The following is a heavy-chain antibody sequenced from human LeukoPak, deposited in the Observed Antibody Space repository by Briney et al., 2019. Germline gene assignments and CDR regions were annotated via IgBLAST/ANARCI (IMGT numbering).Heavy chain of an antibody. V-gene: IGHV4-39*07. J-gene: IGHJ4*02. CDR2: IYYSGST. D-gene: IGHD3-3*02. CDR1: GGSISSSSYY. Sequence: PSETLSLTCTVSGGSISSSSYYWGWIRQPPGKGLEWIGSIYYSGSTYYNPSLKSRVTISVDTSKNQFSLKLSSVTAADTAVYYCARDRGAFLEWLLARPYYYFDYWGQGTLVTVSS. CDR3: ARDRGAFLEWLLARPYYYFDY.